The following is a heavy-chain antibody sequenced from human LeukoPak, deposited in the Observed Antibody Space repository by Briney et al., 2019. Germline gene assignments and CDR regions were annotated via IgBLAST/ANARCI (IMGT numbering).Heavy chain of an antibody. CDR2: ISAYNGNT. V-gene: IGHV1-18*01. CDR3: ARARSYYDILTGYQQGYFDY. J-gene: IGHJ4*02. D-gene: IGHD3-9*01. CDR1: GYTFTSYG. Sequence: ASVKVSCKASGYTFTSYGISWVRQAPGQGLEWMGWISAYNGNTNYAQKLQGRVTMTTDTSTSTAYMELRSLRSDDTAVYYCARARSYYDILTGYQQGYFDYWGQGTLVTVSS.